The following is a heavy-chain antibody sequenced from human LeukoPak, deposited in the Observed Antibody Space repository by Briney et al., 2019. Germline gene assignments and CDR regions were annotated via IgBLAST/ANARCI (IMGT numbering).Heavy chain of an antibody. J-gene: IGHJ5*02. CDR2: INWNGGRT. V-gene: IGHV3-20*04. D-gene: IGHD3-16*02. CDR1: GFTFDDYG. Sequence: PGGSLRLSCAASGFTFDDYGMSWVRQAPGEGLEWVSGINWNGGRTGYADSVTGRFTISRDNANSSLYLQMNSLRAEDTALYYCSGGIRLGELSSWGQGTLVTVSS. CDR3: SGGIRLGELSS.